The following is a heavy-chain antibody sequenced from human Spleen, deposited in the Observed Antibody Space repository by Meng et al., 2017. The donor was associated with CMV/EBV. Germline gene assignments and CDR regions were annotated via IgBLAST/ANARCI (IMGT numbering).Heavy chain of an antibody. Sequence: KVSCKAFGYTFTNHYLHWVRQAPGQGLEWMGWINPASGGTKYAQTFQGRGTLTRDASTNTVYMELTGLRSDDTAVYYCARLGVAVPYWGQGTLVTVSS. V-gene: IGHV1-2*02. J-gene: IGHJ4*02. D-gene: IGHD3-3*01. CDR2: INPASGGT. CDR3: ARLGVAVPY. CDR1: GYTFTNHY.